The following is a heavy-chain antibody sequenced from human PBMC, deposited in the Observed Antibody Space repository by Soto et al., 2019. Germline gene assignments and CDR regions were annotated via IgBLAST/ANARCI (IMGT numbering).Heavy chain of an antibody. CDR3: ARETGSSSGYRGYFDY. CDR2: ISYDGSNK. D-gene: IGHD6-13*01. CDR1: GFTFSSYA. J-gene: IGHJ4*02. Sequence: QVQLVESGGGVVQPGRSLRLSCAASGFTFSSYAMHWVRQAPGTGLEWVAVISYDGSNKYYADSVKGRFTISRDNSKNTLYLKMNSLRAEDTAVYYCARETGSSSGYRGYFDYWGQGTLVTVSS. V-gene: IGHV3-30-3*01.